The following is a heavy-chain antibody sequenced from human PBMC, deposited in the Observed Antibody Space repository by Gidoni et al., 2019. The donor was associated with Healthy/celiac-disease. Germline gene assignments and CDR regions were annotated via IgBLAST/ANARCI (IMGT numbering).Heavy chain of an antibody. CDR1: GGSFSGYY. J-gene: IGHJ4*02. V-gene: IGHV4-34*01. Sequence: QVQLQQWGAGLLKPSETLSLTCAVYGGSFSGYYWSWIRRPPGKGLEWIVEINHSGSTNYNPSLKSRVTISVDTSKNQFSLKLSSVTAADTAVYYCARGLPWDIVVVPAASSESYFDYWVQGTLVTVSS. CDR2: INHSGST. CDR3: ARGLPWDIVVVPAASSESYFDY. D-gene: IGHD2-2*01.